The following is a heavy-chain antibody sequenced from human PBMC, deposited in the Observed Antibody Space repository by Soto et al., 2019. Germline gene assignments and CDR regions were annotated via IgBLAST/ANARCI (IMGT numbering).Heavy chain of an antibody. CDR3: SIGGGGGLFDL. D-gene: IGHD2-21*01. J-gene: IGHJ4*02. CDR1: GFTFSDHY. Sequence: QVQLVESGGGLVKPGGSLRLSCASSGFTFSDHYMSWIRRSPGKGLEFLSYISPRTTYKNYADSVKGRFTISRDNAKNSLYLQLNSLRAEDTAIYYCSIGGGGGLFDLWGQGTFVTVSS. CDR2: ISPRTTYK. V-gene: IGHV3-11*06.